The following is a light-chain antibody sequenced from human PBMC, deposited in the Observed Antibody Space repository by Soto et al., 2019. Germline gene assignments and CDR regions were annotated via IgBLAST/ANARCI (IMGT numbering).Light chain of an antibody. CDR2: AAS. Sequence: DIQMTQSPSSLSASVGDRVTITCRASQGISNYLAWYQQIPGKVPKLLISAASTLQSGVPSRFSGSGSGTDFTLTISSLQPEDLATYYCQKYTNVPAFGGGTKVDIK. J-gene: IGKJ4*01. V-gene: IGKV1-27*01. CDR3: QKYTNVPA. CDR1: QGISNY.